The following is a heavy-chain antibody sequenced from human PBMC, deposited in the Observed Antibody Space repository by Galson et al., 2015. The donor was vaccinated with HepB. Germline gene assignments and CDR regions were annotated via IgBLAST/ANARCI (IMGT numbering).Heavy chain of an antibody. J-gene: IGHJ6*02. V-gene: IGHV3-21*01. CDR2: ISSSSSYI. CDR3: ATSMAPTVIYYYGVDV. D-gene: IGHD6-6*01. CDR1: GFTFSNYS. Sequence: SLRLSCAASGFTFSNYSLNWVRQAPGKGLEWVSSISSSSSYIYYADSLKGRFTISRDNAKNSLYLQMNSLRAEDTAVYYCATSMAPTVIYYYGVDVWGQGTTVTVSS.